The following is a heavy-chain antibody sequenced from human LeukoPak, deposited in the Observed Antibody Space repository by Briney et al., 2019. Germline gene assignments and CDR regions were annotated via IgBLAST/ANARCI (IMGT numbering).Heavy chain of an antibody. CDR2: IDWDDDK. D-gene: IGHD5-24*01. J-gene: IGHJ4*02. CDR3: AHRPSLYGNGDNAGSFAS. CDR1: GFSLIPSGMC. V-gene: IGHV2-70*12. Sequence: ASGPTLVKPTQTLTLTCTFSGFSLIPSGMCVSWIRQPPGKALEWLARIDWDDDKYYSTSLKTRLTISKDTSKNQVVLTMTNMDPFDTATCNCAHRPSLYGNGDNAGSFASWGQGTPVTASS.